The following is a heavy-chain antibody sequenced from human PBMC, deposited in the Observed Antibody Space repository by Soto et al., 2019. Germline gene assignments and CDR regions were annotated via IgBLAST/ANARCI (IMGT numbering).Heavy chain of an antibody. Sequence: QVQLQESGPGLVKPSETLSLTCTVSGGSISSYYWSWIRQPPGKGLEWIGYMYYSGSSNYNPFLKSRVTISVDTSKNQFSLKLSSVTAADTAVYYYARRGSYPYFDYWGQGTLVTVSS. CDR2: MYYSGSS. D-gene: IGHD1-26*01. J-gene: IGHJ4*02. V-gene: IGHV4-59*08. CDR3: ARRGSYPYFDY. CDR1: GGSISSYY.